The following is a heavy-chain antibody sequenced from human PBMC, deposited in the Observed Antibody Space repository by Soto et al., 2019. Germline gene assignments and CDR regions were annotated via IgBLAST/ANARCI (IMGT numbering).Heavy chain of an antibody. V-gene: IGHV3-33*01. CDR3: AMTLRGSSYFDY. D-gene: IGHD1-26*01. J-gene: IGHJ4*01. CDR2: IWYDGSNK. Sequence: GGSLRLSCAASGFTFSSYGMHWVRQAPGKGLEWVAVIWYDGSNKYYADSVKGRFTISRDNSRNTLYLQMNSLRAEDTAVYYCAMTLRGSSYFDYWGHGTLVTVSS. CDR1: GFTFSSYG.